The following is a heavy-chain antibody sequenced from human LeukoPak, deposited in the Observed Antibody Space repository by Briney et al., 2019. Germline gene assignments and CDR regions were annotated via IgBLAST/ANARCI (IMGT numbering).Heavy chain of an antibody. CDR1: GGTFISYA. CDR2: IIPILGIA. Sequence: SVKVSCKASGGTFISYAISWVRQAPGQGLEWMGRIIPILGIANYAQKFQGRVTITADKSTSTAYMELSSLRSEDTAVYYCARVTESYGFDYWGQGTLVTVSS. D-gene: IGHD5-18*01. CDR3: ARVTESYGFDY. J-gene: IGHJ4*02. V-gene: IGHV1-69*04.